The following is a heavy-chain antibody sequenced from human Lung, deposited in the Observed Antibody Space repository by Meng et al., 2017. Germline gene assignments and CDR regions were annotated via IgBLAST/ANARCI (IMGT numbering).Heavy chain of an antibody. D-gene: IGHD4-11*01. CDR2: INHSGST. CDR1: GGSFSDYY. V-gene: IGHV4-34*01. CDR3: ARGPTTMAHDFDY. J-gene: IGHJ4*02. Sequence: VQLQQGCGGLLQPSETLSLTCVVSGGSFSDYYWSWIRQPAGKGLEWIGEINHSGSTNYNPSLESRATISVDTSQNNLSLKLISVTAADSAVYYCARGPTTMAHDFDYWGQGTLVTVSS.